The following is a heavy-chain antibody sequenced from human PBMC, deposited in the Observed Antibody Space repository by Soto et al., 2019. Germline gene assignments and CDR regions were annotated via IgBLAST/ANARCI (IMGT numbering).Heavy chain of an antibody. CDR3: ARGGQLVLFDY. J-gene: IGHJ4*02. CDR1: GFTFSSYA. D-gene: IGHD6-6*01. Sequence: GGSLRLSCAASGFTFSSYAMHWVRQAPGKGLEWVAVISYDGSNKYYADSVKGRFTISRDNSKNTLYLQMNSLRAEDTAVYYCARGGQLVLFDYWGQGTLVTVSS. CDR2: ISYDGSNK. V-gene: IGHV3-30*04.